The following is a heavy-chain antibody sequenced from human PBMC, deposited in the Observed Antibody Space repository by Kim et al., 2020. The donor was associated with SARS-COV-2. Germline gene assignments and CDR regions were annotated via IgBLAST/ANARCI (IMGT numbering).Heavy chain of an antibody. CDR3: ARDRDI. V-gene: IGHV3-64*01. Sequence: SNGSSKYYANSVKGRCTISRDNSKNTLYRQMGSLRAEDMAVYYCARDRDIWGQGTLVTVSS. CDR2: SNGSSK. D-gene: IGHD2-15*01. J-gene: IGHJ1*01.